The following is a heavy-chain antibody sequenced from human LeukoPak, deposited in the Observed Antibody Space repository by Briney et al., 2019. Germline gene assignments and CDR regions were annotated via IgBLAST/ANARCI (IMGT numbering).Heavy chain of an antibody. D-gene: IGHD6-13*01. J-gene: IGHJ3*02. CDR1: GGSISSYY. CDR2: IYYSGST. Sequence: SETLSLTCTVSGGSISSYYWSWIRQPPGKGLEWIGYIYYSGSTNYNPSLKSRVTISVDTSKNQFSLKLSSVTAADTAVYFCARRRLDRSSNWYSYAFDIWGQGTMVTVSS. V-gene: IGHV4-59*01. CDR3: ARRRLDRSSNWYSYAFDI.